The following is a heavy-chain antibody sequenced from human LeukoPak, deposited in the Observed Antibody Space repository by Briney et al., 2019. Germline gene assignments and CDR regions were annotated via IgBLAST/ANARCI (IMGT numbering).Heavy chain of an antibody. CDR3: ARDPDCSSTRCSESPFDY. D-gene: IGHD2-2*01. J-gene: IGHJ4*02. CDR1: GYSFTSYG. V-gene: IGHV1-18*01. Sequence: ASVTVSCKASGYSFTSYGISWVRQAPGQGLEWMAWISAYNGNTNYAQKFQGRVIMTTDTSTSTAYMELRSLRSDDTAVYYCARDPDCSSTRCSESPFDYWGQGTLVTVSS. CDR2: ISAYNGNT.